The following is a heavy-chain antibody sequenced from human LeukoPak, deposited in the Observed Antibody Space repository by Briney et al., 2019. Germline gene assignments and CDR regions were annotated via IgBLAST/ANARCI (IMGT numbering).Heavy chain of an antibody. D-gene: IGHD3-3*01. Sequence: GGSLRLSCATSGFAFSDYKMNWVRLAPGKGLEWVSSISRTSGFKHYADSVKGRFTISRDNAKNSLYLQMNSLRAEDTAVYYCASHYDFWSGYYPYFDYWGQGTLVTVSS. CDR3: ASHYDFWSGYYPYFDY. J-gene: IGHJ4*02. CDR2: ISRTSGFK. CDR1: GFAFSDYK. V-gene: IGHV3-21*01.